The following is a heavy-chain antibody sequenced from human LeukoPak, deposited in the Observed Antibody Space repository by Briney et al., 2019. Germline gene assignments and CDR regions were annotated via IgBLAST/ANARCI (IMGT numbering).Heavy chain of an antibody. D-gene: IGHD6-13*01. CDR1: GYSISSGYY. Sequence: PSETLSLTCAVSGYSISSGYYWGWIRQPPGKGLEWIGSIYHSGSTYYSPSLKSRVTISVDTSKNQFSLRLSSVTAADTAVYYCARGAIAAAGLGWFDPWGQGTLVTVSS. CDR3: ARGAIAAAGLGWFDP. CDR2: IYHSGST. V-gene: IGHV4-38-2*01. J-gene: IGHJ5*02.